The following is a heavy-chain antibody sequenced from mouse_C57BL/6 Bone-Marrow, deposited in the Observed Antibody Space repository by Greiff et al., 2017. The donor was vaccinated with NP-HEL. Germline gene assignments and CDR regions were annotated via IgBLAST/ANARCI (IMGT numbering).Heavy chain of an antibody. CDR3: ASCDDGYFYWYFDD. CDR1: GFTFTDYY. Sequence: EVQVVESGGGLVQPGGSLSLSCAASGFTFTDYYMSWVRQPPGKALEWVGFIRNKANGYTTEYSASVKGRFTISRDNSQSILYLQMTALRAEDSATYYCASCDDGYFYWYFDDWGTGTTVTVSS. CDR2: IRNKANGYTT. D-gene: IGHD2-3*01. J-gene: IGHJ1*03. V-gene: IGHV7-3*01.